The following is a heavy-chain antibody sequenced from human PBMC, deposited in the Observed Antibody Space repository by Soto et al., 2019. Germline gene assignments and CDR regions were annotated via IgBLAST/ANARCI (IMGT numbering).Heavy chain of an antibody. J-gene: IGHJ6*02. CDR2: ISGSGETT. CDR3: AKGACRGTVCYYFGYYYAMDV. CDR1: GYTFSNYA. V-gene: IGHV3-23*01. Sequence: RSLRLSCADSGYTFSNYAISWFREATGKRLDWRSAISGSGETTYYADAEKGRFTISRDKSKNTVYLQMNSLRVEDTAVYYCAKGACRGTVCYYFGYYYAMDVWGQGTTVSVS. D-gene: IGHD2-2*01.